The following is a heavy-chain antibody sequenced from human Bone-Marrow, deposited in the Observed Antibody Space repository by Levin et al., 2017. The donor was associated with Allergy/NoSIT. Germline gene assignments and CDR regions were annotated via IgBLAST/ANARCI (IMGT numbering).Heavy chain of an antibody. CDR1: GGTFSSYA. Sequence: SGGSLRLSCKASGGTFSSYAISWVRQAPGQGLEWMGGIIPIFGTANYAQKFQGRVTITADESTSTAYMELSSLRSEDTAVYYCARFHSSSWQNYFDYWGQGTLVTVSS. D-gene: IGHD6-13*01. V-gene: IGHV1-69*01. CDR2: IIPIFGTA. J-gene: IGHJ4*02. CDR3: ARFHSSSWQNYFDY.